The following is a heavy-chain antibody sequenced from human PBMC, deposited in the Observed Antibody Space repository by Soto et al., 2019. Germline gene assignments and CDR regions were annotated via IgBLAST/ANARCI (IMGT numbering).Heavy chain of an antibody. Sequence: QVQLVESGGGVVQPGRSLRLSCAASGFTFSSYGMHWVRQAPGKGLAWVAVIWYDGSNKYYADAVKGRFTTARDNSKNTLYLQMNSLRAEATAVYYCAIATDYYDSSGYYQHWGQGTLVTVSS. J-gene: IGHJ1*01. CDR2: IWYDGSNK. D-gene: IGHD3-22*01. CDR1: GFTFSSYG. CDR3: AIATDYYDSSGYYQH. V-gene: IGHV3-33*01.